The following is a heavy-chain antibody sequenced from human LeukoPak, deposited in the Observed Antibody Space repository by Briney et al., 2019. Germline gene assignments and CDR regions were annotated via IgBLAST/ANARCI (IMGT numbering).Heavy chain of an antibody. CDR2: IRYDGSNK. CDR3: ARAHNWKYGTFDY. D-gene: IGHD1-7*01. V-gene: IGHV3-30*02. Sequence: GGSLRLSCAASGFTFSSYGMHWVRQAPGKGLEWVAFIRYDGSNKYYADSVKGRFTISRYNSKNTLYLQMNSLRAEDTAVYYCARAHNWKYGTFDYWGQGTLVTVSS. CDR1: GFTFSSYG. J-gene: IGHJ4*02.